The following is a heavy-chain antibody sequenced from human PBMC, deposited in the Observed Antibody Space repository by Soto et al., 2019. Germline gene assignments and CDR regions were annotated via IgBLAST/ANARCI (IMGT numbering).Heavy chain of an antibody. CDR1: GGSISSGGAISSNSYS. D-gene: IGHD2-21*02. CDR3: ARAPAIAHWYFDL. CDR2: IYESGNT. V-gene: IGHV4-30-2*01. Sequence: QLQLQESGSGLVKPSQTLSLTCAVSGGSISSGGAISSNSYSWNWIRKPPGKGLEWIGSIYESGNTYYSPSLKSRVSISVDRSKNQFSLNLSSVTAADTAVYYCARAPAIAHWYFDLWGRGTLATVSS. J-gene: IGHJ2*01.